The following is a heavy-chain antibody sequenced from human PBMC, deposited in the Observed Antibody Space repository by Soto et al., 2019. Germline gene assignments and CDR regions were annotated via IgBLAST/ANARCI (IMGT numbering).Heavy chain of an antibody. J-gene: IGHJ4*02. CDR3: ARDLYYYGSGSGYFDY. D-gene: IGHD3-10*01. Sequence: HPGGSLRLSCVASGFTFNSYSMNWVRQAPGKGLEWISYISSSSSTIYYRDSVKGRFTISRDNAKNSLYLQMNSLRDEDTAVYYCARDLYYYGSGSGYFDYWGQGTPVTVSS. CDR2: ISSSSSTI. CDR1: GFTFNSYS. V-gene: IGHV3-48*02.